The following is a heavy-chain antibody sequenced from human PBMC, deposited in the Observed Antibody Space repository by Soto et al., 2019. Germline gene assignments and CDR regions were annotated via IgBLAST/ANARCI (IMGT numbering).Heavy chain of an antibody. V-gene: IGHV3-33*01. Sequence: QVQLVESGGGVVQPGRSLRLSCAASGFTFSSYGLHWVRQAPGKGLEWVAVIWYDGSNENYADSVKGRFTISRDNSKNTLYLQMNSLRAEETAVYPCVRGGIVGNTGGGVRDYSSYGMDVWGQGPRVTVSS. CDR2: IWYDGSNE. J-gene: IGHJ6*02. CDR1: GFTFSSYG. CDR3: VRGGIVGNTGGGVRDYSSYGMDV. D-gene: IGHD6-19*01.